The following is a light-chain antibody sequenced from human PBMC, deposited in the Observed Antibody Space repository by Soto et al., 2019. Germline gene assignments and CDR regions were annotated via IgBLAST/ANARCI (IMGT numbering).Light chain of an antibody. CDR1: QGISSY. CDR3: QQYYSYPPV. V-gene: IGKV1-8*01. Sequence: AIRMTQSPSSLSASTGDRVTITCRASQGISSYLAWYQQKPGKAPKLMIYAASTLQSGVPTRFSGSGSVTYFTLTISCLQSEDFATYYCQQYYSYPPVFGPGTKVDIK. CDR2: AAS. J-gene: IGKJ3*01.